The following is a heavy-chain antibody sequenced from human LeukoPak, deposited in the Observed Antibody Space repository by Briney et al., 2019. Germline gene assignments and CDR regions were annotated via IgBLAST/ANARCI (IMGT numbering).Heavy chain of an antibody. Sequence: ASVKVSCKASGYTFTGYYMHWVRQAPGQGLEWMGWINPNSGGTNYAQKFQGRVTMTRDTSISTAYMELSRLRSDDTAVYYCATYGSGSYYNIYYYYMDVWGKGTTVTVSS. CDR1: GYTFTGYY. CDR2: INPNSGGT. CDR3: ATYGSGSYYNIYYYYMDV. J-gene: IGHJ6*03. D-gene: IGHD3-10*01. V-gene: IGHV1-2*02.